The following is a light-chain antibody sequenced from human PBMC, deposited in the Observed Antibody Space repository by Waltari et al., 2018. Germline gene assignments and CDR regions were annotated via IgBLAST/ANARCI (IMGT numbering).Light chain of an antibody. Sequence: DIVMTQSPDSLAVSLGERATVNCKSSQNILYNSNNRNYLAWYQQKPGQPPKLLIYWASTRESGVPDRFSGSGSGTDFTLTIGSLQAEDVAVYFCQQYYSTPFTFGQGTKLEIK. CDR2: WAS. CDR3: QQYYSTPFT. J-gene: IGKJ2*01. CDR1: QNILYNSNNRNY. V-gene: IGKV4-1*01.